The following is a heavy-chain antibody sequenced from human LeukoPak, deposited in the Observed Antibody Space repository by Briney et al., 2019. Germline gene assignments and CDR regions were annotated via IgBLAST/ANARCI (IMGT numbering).Heavy chain of an antibody. J-gene: IGHJ6*04. CDR1: GFTFSSYG. V-gene: IGHV3-30*18. CDR3: AKDGGNYYDTAGNHLMSSYMDV. D-gene: IGHD3-22*01. CDR2: ISHDAKST. Sequence: GGSLRLSCAASGFTFSSYGMHWVRQVPGKGLEWVTVISHDAKSTYHVDSVKGRFTISRDNSKNTLYLQMNSLRAEDTAVYYCAKDGGNYYDTAGNHLMSSYMDVWGKGTTVTVSS.